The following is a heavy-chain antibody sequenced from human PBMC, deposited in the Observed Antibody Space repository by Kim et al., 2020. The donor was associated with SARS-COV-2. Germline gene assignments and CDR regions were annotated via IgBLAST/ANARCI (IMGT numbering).Heavy chain of an antibody. V-gene: IGHV4-59*01. CDR3: ARDGPYSGSSRYYYYGMDV. CDR1: GGSISSYY. CDR2: IYYSGST. Sequence: SETLSLTCTVSGGSISSYYWSWIRQPPGKGLEWIGYIYYSGSTNYNPSLKSRVTISVDTSKNQFSLKLSSVTAADTAVYYCARDGPYSGSSRYYYYGMDVWGQGTTVTVSS. J-gene: IGHJ6*02. D-gene: IGHD1-26*01.